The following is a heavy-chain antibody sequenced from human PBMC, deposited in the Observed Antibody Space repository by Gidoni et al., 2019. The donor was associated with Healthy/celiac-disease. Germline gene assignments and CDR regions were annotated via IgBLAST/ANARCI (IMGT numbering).Heavy chain of an antibody. D-gene: IGHD2-2*01. J-gene: IGHJ5*02. V-gene: IGHV3-21*01. CDR1: GFTFSSYS. Sequence: VQLVESGAGLVKPGVSRRLSCAASGFTFSSYSMNWVRQALGKGLEWVSSISSSSSYIEYADSVKGRFTIPRDNAKSSLYLQMISLRAEATAVYYCASEYQLRFDPLGQGTLVTVSS. CDR3: ASEYQLRFDP. CDR2: ISSSSSYI.